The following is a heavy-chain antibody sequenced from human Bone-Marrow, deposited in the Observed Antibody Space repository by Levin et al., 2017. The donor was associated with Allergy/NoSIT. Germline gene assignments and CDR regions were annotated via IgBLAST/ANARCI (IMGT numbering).Heavy chain of an antibody. V-gene: IGHV4-61*01. CDR2: ISSSGRT. J-gene: IGHJ4*02. Sequence: SETLSLTCTVSGGSVSSDTYYWSWIRQPPGKGLEWIGYISSSGRTYYNPSLLSRVTISLHTSKNQFSLKLTSVTPADTAVYYCARDDYSDFTGWIWGQGSLVTVSS. CDR1: GGSVSSDTYY. D-gene: IGHD3-9*01. CDR3: ARDDYSDFTGWI.